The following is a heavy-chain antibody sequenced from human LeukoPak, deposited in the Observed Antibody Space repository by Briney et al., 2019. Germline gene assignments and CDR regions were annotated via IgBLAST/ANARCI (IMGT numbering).Heavy chain of an antibody. CDR3: ASGRRHNQANDY. Sequence: GGSLRLSCAASGFTFSSYAMHWVRQAPGKGLEWVAVISYDGSNKYYADSVKGRFNISRDNSKNTLYLQMNSLRAEDTAVYYCASGRRHNQANDYWGQGTLVTVSS. V-gene: IGHV3-30*04. D-gene: IGHD1-26*01. CDR2: ISYDGSNK. J-gene: IGHJ4*02. CDR1: GFTFSSYA.